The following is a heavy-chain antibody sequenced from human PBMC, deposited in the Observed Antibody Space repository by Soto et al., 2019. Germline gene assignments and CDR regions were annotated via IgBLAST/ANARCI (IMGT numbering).Heavy chain of an antibody. CDR3: AREYPAGRPYYYYGMDV. V-gene: IGHV3-21*02. CDR1: GFTFSNYY. CDR2: ISSSSSDI. D-gene: IGHD6-13*01. J-gene: IGHJ6*02. Sequence: EVQLLESGGGVVQPGGSLRLSCEASGFTFSNYYMNWVRQAPGKGLEWVSSISSSSSDIYYADSVKGRFTISRDNAKNSLYLQMNSLRAEDTAVYYCAREYPAGRPYYYYGMDVWGQGTTVTVSS.